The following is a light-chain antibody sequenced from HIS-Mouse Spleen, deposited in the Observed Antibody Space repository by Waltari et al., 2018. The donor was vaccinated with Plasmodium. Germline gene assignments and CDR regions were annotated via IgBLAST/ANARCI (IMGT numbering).Light chain of an antibody. J-gene: IGLJ3*02. CDR2: KDR. V-gene: IGLV3-25*03. CDR3: QSADSSGTPNWV. Sequence: SYELTQPPSVSVSPGQTARITCSGDALPKQYAYWYQQKPGQAPVLVIYKDRERPSGLPERFSCSSSGTTVTLTISGVQAEDEADYYCQSADSSGTPNWVFGGGTKLTVL. CDR1: ALPKQY.